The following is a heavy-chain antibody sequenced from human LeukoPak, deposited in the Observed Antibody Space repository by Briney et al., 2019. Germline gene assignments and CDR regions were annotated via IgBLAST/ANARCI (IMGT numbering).Heavy chain of an antibody. CDR1: GFTFSNYW. CDR2: INSDESLK. V-gene: IGHV3-74*03. Sequence: PGGSLRLSCAASGFTFSNYWMHWVRQAPGKGLVWVSRINSDESLKTYADSVKGRFSISRDNAKNTLYLQMNSLRAEDTAVYYCARRYCSGGTCYFDYWGQGTLVTVSS. J-gene: IGHJ4*02. CDR3: ARRYCSGGTCYFDY. D-gene: IGHD2-15*01.